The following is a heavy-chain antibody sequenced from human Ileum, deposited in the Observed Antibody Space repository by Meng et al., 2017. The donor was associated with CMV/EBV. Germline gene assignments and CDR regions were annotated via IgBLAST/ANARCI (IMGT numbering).Heavy chain of an antibody. D-gene: IGHD1-1*01. CDR1: GDPIRSGSHY. CDR3: ARDLTNNWFYY. Sequence: QRQLLEPGPGLGSLAETLSLTCTVSGDPIRSGSHYWAWIRQSPGKRLEWIGSMLFSEIADYNPSLKSRVTISLDATQTQFSLRLTSVTAADTAVYFCARDLTNNWFYYWGQGTLVTVSS. CDR2: MLFSEIA. V-gene: IGHV4-39*07. J-gene: IGHJ4*02.